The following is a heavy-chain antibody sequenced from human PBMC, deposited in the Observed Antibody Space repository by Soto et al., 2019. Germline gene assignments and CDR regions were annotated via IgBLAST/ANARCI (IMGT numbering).Heavy chain of an antibody. J-gene: IGHJ4*02. V-gene: IGHV1-3*01. CDR2: INAGNGNT. Sequence: QVQLVQSGAEVKKPGASVKVSCKASGYTFSSSAMHWVRQAPGQGPEWMGWINAGNGNTQYSQNFQGXXTXTXXTSASTAYMELSSLRFEDTAVYYCARGWFGASSEYWGQGTLVTVSS. D-gene: IGHD3-10*01. CDR3: ARGWFGASSEY. CDR1: GYTFSSSA.